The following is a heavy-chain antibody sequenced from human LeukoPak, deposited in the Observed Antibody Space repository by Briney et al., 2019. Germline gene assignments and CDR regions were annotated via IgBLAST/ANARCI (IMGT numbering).Heavy chain of an antibody. Sequence: PGGSLRLSCAASGFTFSSYEMSWVRQAPGKGLEWVSYISRSGSTIYYADSVKGRLTISRDNSKNTLYLQMNSLRAEDTAVYYCAKTKWELGSGGAFDIWGQGTMVTVSS. CDR2: ISRSGSTI. V-gene: IGHV3-48*03. D-gene: IGHD1-26*01. CDR1: GFTFSSYE. J-gene: IGHJ3*02. CDR3: AKTKWELGSGGAFDI.